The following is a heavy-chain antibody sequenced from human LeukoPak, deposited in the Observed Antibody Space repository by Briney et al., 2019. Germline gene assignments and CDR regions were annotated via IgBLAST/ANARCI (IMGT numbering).Heavy chain of an antibody. V-gene: IGHV3-21*01. D-gene: IGHD2-15*01. J-gene: IGHJ4*02. CDR2: ISSSSSYM. CDR1: GFTFSIYS. Sequence: PGGSLRLSCAASGFTFSIYSMNWVRQAPGKGLEWVSSISSSSSYMYYADSVKGRFTISRDNAKNSLYLQMNSLRAEDTAVYYCARGNSCSGGSCSYYFDYWGQGTLVTVSS. CDR3: ARGNSCSGGSCSYYFDY.